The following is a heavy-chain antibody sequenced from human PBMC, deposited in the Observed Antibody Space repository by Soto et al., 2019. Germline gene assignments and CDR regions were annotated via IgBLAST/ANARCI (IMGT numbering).Heavy chain of an antibody. CDR1: GYTFTSYA. CDR3: ARSIVVVTALDY. J-gene: IGHJ4*02. Sequence: ASVKVSCKASGYTFTSYAMHWVRQAPGQRLEWMVWINAGNGNTKYSQKLQGRVTITRDTSASTAYMELSSLRFEDTAVYYCARSIVVVTALDYWGQGTQVTVSS. CDR2: INAGNGNT. D-gene: IGHD2-21*02. V-gene: IGHV1-3*01.